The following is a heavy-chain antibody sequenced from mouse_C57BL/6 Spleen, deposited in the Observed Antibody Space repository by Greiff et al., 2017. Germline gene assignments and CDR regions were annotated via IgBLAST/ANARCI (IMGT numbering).Heavy chain of an antibody. CDR2: IYPGDGDT. V-gene: IGHV1-82*01. CDR1: GYAFSSSW. J-gene: IGHJ2*01. Sequence: QVQLKESGPELVKPGASVKISCKASGYAFSSSWMNWVKQRPGKGLEWIGRIYPGDGDTNYNGKFKGKATLTVDKSSSTAYMELRSLTSEDSAVYYCARWTPLDYWGQGTTLTVSS. CDR3: ARWTPLDY.